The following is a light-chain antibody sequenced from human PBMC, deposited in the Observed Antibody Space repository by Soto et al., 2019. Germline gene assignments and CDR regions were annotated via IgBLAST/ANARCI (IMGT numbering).Light chain of an antibody. CDR1: SSNIGGNS. V-gene: IGLV1-51*01. CDR2: DDD. CDR3: GYWDSSLSAYV. J-gene: IGLJ1*01. Sequence: QSVMTQPPSVSAAPGQKVTISCSGSSSNIGGNSVSWYQQLPGTAPKLLIYDDDKRPSGIPDRFSGSKSGTSATLGITGFQTGDEADYYCGYWDSSLSAYVFGTGIKLTVL.